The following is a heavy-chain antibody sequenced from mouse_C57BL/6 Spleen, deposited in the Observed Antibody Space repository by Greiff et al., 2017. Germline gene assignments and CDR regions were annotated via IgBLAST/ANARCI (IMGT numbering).Heavy chain of an antibody. CDR3: GRPTTVRGFAY. Sequence: QVQLQQPGAELVMPGASVKLSCKASGYTFTSYWMHWVKQRPGQGLEWIGEIDPSDSYTNYNPKFKGKSTLTVDKSSSTAYMQLNSLTSEDSAVDYGGRPTTVRGFAYWGQGTLVTVSA. CDR2: IDPSDSYT. CDR1: GYTFTSYW. D-gene: IGHD1-1*01. V-gene: IGHV1-69*01. J-gene: IGHJ3*01.